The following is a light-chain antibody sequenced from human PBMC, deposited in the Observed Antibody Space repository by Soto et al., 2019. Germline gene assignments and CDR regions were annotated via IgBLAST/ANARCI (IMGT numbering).Light chain of an antibody. CDR2: GAS. CDR3: QQFGSSIPHT. CDR1: QVIGSRY. J-gene: IGKJ2*01. Sequence: EIVMTQSPGTLSLSTGERATISCRASQVIGSRYLAWYHQKSGQAPRLLIYGASSRATGIPDRFSGSGSETDFTLTISRLEPEDFGVYYCQQFGSSIPHTFGQGTKLEIK. V-gene: IGKV3-20*01.